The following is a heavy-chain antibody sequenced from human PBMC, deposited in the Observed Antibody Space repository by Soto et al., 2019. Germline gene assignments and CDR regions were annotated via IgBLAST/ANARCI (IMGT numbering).Heavy chain of an antibody. CDR2: INWNGGST. CDR1: GFTFDDYA. D-gene: IGHD2-2*02. CDR3: ARCSSTSCYIMASFDY. J-gene: IGHJ4*02. V-gene: IGHV3-20*04. Sequence: EVQLVESGGAVVRPGGSLRLSCAASGFTFDDYAMSWVRQAPGKGLEWVAAINWNGGSTTYADSLKGRFTISRDNAKNSRHLQISSLRAEDTALYYCARCSSTSCYIMASFDYWGQGTVVTVSS.